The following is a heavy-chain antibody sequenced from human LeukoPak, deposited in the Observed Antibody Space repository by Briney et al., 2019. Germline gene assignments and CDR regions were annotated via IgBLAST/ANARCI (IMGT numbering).Heavy chain of an antibody. CDR3: ARDLGSGYDYFDY. D-gene: IGHD5-12*01. CDR2: INPNSGGI. CDR1: GYTFTGYY. J-gene: IGHJ4*02. V-gene: IGHV1-2*02. Sequence: GASVKVSCKASGYTFTGYYMHWVRQAPGQGLEWMGWINPNSGGINYAQKFQGRVTMTRDASISTAYMELSRLRSDDTAVYYCARDLGSGYDYFDYWGQGTLVTVSS.